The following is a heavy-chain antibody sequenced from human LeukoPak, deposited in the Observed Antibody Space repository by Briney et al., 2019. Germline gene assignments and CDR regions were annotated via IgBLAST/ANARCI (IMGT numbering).Heavy chain of an antibody. CDR1: EFTFSSYW. J-gene: IGHJ4*02. D-gene: IGHD3-10*01. Sequence: PGGSLRLSCAASEFTFSSYWMHWVRQVPGKGLVWVSHINSDGSSTNYADSVKGRFTISRDNAKNTLYLQMNSLRAEDTAVYFCARDKVYYGSGTYGYWGQGTLVTVSS. CDR3: ARDKVYYGSGTYGY. CDR2: INSDGSST. V-gene: IGHV3-74*01.